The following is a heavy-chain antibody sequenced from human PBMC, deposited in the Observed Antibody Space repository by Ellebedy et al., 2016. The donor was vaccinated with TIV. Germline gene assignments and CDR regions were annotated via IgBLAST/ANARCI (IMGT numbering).Heavy chain of an antibody. V-gene: IGHV4-59*01. CDR1: GGSISGYY. D-gene: IGHD3-9*01. CDR2: IFHTGGT. CDR3: ARFLTSGQTGFAFDI. J-gene: IGHJ3*02. Sequence: MPGGSLRLSCTVSGGSISGYYWSWIRQPPNKGLEWHGHIFHTGGTSYNSSVQSRISITLDKSKNQFSLTLNSVTAADTAVYHCARFLTSGQTGFAFDIWGHGTTVTVSS.